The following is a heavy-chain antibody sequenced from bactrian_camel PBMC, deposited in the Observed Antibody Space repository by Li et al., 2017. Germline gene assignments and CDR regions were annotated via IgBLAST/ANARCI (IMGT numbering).Heavy chain of an antibody. V-gene: IGHV3S1*01. Sequence: VQLVESGGGAVQTGGSLRLSCAASGVAVDNFCMGWFRQAPGKEREGVARIATGSGNTYYADSVKGRFTISQDNAKNTLYLQMNNLKSEDTAMYYCAVDPPVSWYTDGGCVKEVYNYWGQGTQVTVS. J-gene: IGHJ4*01. CDR2: IATGSGNT. D-gene: IGHD1*01. CDR3: AVDPPVSWYTDGGCVKEVYNY. CDR1: GVAVDNFC.